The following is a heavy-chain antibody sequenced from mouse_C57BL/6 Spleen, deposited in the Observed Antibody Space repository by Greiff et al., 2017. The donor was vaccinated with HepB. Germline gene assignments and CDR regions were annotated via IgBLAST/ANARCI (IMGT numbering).Heavy chain of an antibody. D-gene: IGHD1-1*01. J-gene: IGHJ1*03. CDR3: ARSGSSYDWYFDG. CDR2: IHPNSGST. Sequence: QVQLQQPGAELVKPGASVKLSCKASGYTFTSYWMHWVKQRPGQGLEWIGMIHPNSGSTNYNEKFKSKATLTVDKSSSTAYMQLSSLTSEDSAVYYCARSGSSYDWYFDGWGTGTTVTVSS. V-gene: IGHV1-64*01. CDR1: GYTFTSYW.